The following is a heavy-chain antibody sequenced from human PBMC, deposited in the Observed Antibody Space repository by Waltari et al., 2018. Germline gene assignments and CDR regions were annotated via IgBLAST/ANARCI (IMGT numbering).Heavy chain of an antibody. Sequence: QVQLQESGPGLVKPSETLSLTCAVSGYSISSGYYWGWIRQPPGKGLEWIGSIYHSGSTYYNPSLKSRVTISVDTSKNQFSLKLSSVTAADTAVYYCARDVYYYDSSGYYRDAFDIWGQGTMVTVSS. J-gene: IGHJ3*02. V-gene: IGHV4-38-2*02. CDR1: GYSISSGYY. CDR2: IYHSGST. CDR3: ARDVYYYDSSGYYRDAFDI. D-gene: IGHD3-22*01.